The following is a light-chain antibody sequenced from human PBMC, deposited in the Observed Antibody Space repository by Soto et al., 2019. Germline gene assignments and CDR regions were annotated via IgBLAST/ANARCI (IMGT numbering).Light chain of an antibody. CDR1: QTISSW. J-gene: IGKJ1*01. V-gene: IGKV1-5*03. CDR2: KAS. Sequence: DIQMTQSPSTLSGSVGDRVTITCRASQTISSWLAWYQQKPGKAPKLLIYKASTLKSGVPSRFSGSVSRTEFTLTISSLQPEDFATYSCLQHYYYPWTFGQGTKVDIK. CDR3: LQHYYYPWT.